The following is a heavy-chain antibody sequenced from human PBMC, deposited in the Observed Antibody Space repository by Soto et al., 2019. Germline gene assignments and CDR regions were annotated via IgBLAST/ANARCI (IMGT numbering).Heavy chain of an antibody. D-gene: IGHD3-16*02. Sequence: QSQTLSLTCAISGDSVSSNSAAWNWIRQSPSRGLEWLGRTYYRSKWYNDYAVSVKSRITINPDTSKNQFSLQLNSVTPEYTAVYYCARGPLHVGELSFYMGWDYYYYMDVWGKGTTVTVSS. V-gene: IGHV6-1*01. J-gene: IGHJ6*03. CDR1: GDSVSSNSAA. CDR2: TYYRSKWYN. CDR3: ARGPLHVGELSFYMGWDYYYYMDV.